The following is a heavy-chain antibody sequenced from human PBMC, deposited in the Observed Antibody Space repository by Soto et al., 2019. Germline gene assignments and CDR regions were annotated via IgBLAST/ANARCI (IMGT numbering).Heavy chain of an antibody. Sequence: GGSLRLSCAASGFTFSSYAMSWVRQAPGKGLEWVSAISGSGGSTYYADSVKGRFTISRDNSKNTLYLQMNSLRAEDTAVYYCAKIFYRSSQNGPYDAFAIWGKGTMATVSS. D-gene: IGHD6-13*01. CDR3: AKIFYRSSQNGPYDAFAI. CDR2: ISGSGGST. CDR1: GFTFSSYA. V-gene: IGHV3-23*01. J-gene: IGHJ3*02.